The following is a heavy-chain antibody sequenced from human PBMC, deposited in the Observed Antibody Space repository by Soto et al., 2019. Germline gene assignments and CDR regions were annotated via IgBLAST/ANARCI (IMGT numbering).Heavy chain of an antibody. CDR3: AKSRGIGTHFFDS. CDR2: IGTAGDT. J-gene: IGHJ4*02. Sequence: XETLPLSCEASGFTFSGFHMHWVRQPPGKGLEWVSSIGTAGDTYYAVSVKGRFTISRDNAKNSLSLQMNSLRAGDMAVSFCAKSRGIGTHFFDSWGQGTQVTVSS. CDR1: GFTFSGFH. D-gene: IGHD6-13*01. V-gene: IGHV3-13*01.